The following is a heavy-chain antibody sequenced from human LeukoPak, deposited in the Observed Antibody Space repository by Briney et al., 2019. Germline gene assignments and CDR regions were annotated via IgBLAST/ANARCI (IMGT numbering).Heavy chain of an antibody. CDR1: GGSFSGYY. CDR2: INHSGST. Sequence: SETLSLTCAVYGGSFSGYYWSWIRQPPGKGLEWIGKINHSGSTNYNPSLKSRVTISVDTSKNQFSLKLSSVTAADTAVYYCARLYDYVWGSYVDYWGQGTLVTVSS. D-gene: IGHD3-16*01. J-gene: IGHJ4*02. CDR3: ARLYDYVWGSYVDY. V-gene: IGHV4-34*01.